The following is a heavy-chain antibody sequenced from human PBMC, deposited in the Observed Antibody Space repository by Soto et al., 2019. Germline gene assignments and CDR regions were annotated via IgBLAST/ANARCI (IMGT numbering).Heavy chain of an antibody. CDR3: ARSVRSSSSPYYYYYMDV. V-gene: IGHV4-59*01. D-gene: IGHD6-6*01. CDR1: GGSISSYY. CDR2: IYYSGST. Sequence: SETLSLTCTVSGGSISSYYWSWIRQPPGKGLEWIGYIYYSGSTNYNPSLKSRVTISVDTSKNQFSLKLSSVTAVDTAVYYCARSVRSSSSPYYYYYMDVWGKGTTVTVSS. J-gene: IGHJ6*03.